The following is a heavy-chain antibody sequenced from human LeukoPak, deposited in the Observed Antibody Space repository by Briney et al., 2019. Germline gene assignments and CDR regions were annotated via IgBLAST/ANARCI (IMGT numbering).Heavy chain of an antibody. CDR1: GFTFSSYG. J-gene: IGHJ4*02. D-gene: IGHD3-16*02. Sequence: PGGSLRLSCAASGFTFSSYGMHWVRQAPGKGLEWVAFIRYDGSNKYYADSVKGRFTISRDNSKNTLYLQMNSLRSDDTAVYYCARVMRVWGSYRYLLDYWGQGTLVTVSS. CDR2: IRYDGSNK. CDR3: ARVMRVWGSYRYLLDY. V-gene: IGHV3-30*02.